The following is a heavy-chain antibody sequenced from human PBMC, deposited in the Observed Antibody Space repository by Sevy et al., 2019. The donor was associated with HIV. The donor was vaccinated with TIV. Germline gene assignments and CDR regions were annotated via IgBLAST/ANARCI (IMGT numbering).Heavy chain of an antibody. CDR2: ISGSGGRT. J-gene: IGHJ4*02. V-gene: IGHV3-23*01. D-gene: IGHD3-22*01. CDR3: ANLGTSYYESSSYYYQAPFDY. CDR1: GFTFSSYA. Sequence: GGSLRLSCAASGFTFSSYAMSWVRQAPGKGLEWVSGISGSGGRTYYGDSVKGGFTISRDNSKNMLYLQMKSLGAEDTAVYYCANLGTSYYESSSYYYQAPFDYWGQGTLVTVSS.